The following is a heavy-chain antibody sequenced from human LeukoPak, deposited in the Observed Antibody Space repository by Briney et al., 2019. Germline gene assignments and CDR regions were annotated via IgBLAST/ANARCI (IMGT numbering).Heavy chain of an antibody. CDR2: IYYSGNT. J-gene: IGHJ5*02. V-gene: IGHV4-39*01. CDR1: GDSISTSNSY. Sequence: SESLSLTCTVSGDSISTSNSYWGWIRQPPGKGLEWIGSIYYSGNTYYNASLKSRVTISVDTSKNQFSLKLISVTAADTAVYYCARGLKFWSGSLHFDPWGQGTLVTVSS. D-gene: IGHD3-3*01. CDR3: ARGLKFWSGSLHFDP.